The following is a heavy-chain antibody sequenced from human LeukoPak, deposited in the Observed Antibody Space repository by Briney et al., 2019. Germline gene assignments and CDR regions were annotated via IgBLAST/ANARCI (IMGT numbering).Heavy chain of an antibody. CDR3: AKDVCNYGYYFVN. CDR2: ISGSGGST. J-gene: IGHJ4*01. V-gene: IGHV3-23*01. Sequence: GGSLRLSCAASGFTFSSYAMSWVGQAPGKGLEWVSAISGSGGSTYYADSVKGRFTISRDNSKNTLYLQMTSLRAEDTAVYCCAKDVCNYGYYFVNWGDRTLVSVSS. D-gene: IGHD4-11*01. CDR1: GFTFSSYA.